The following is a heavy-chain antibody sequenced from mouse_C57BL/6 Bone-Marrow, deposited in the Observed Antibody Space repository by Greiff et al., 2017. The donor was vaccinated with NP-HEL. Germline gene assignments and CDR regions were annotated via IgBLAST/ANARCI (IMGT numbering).Heavy chain of an antibody. V-gene: IGHV1-55*01. CDR1: GYTFTSYW. J-gene: IGHJ3*01. CDR2: IYPGSGST. D-gene: IGHD3-1*01. CDR3: ARWGPVASSGFAY. Sequence: VQLQQPGAELVKPGASVKMSCKASGYTFTSYWITWVKQRPGQGLEWIGDIYPGSGSTNYNEKFKSKATLTVDTSSSTAYMQLSSLTSEDSAVYDCARWGPVASSGFAYWGQGTLVTVSA.